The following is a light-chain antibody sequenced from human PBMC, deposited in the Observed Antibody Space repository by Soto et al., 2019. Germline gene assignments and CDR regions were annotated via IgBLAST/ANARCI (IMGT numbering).Light chain of an antibody. Sequence: DIQMTQSPSSLSASVGDRVTITCRASQSISSYLNWYQQKPGKAPKLLIYAASSLQRGVPSRFSGSGSGTDFTLNISSLHPEDFATYYCQQSYSTPQTFGQGTKVEIK. CDR1: QSISSY. J-gene: IGKJ1*01. CDR2: AAS. V-gene: IGKV1-39*01. CDR3: QQSYSTPQT.